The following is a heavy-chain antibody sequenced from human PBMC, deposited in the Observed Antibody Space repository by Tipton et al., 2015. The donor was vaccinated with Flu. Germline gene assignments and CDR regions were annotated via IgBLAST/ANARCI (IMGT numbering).Heavy chain of an antibody. D-gene: IGHD3-22*01. J-gene: IGHJ4*02. CDR2: IYTSGST. CDR1: GGSISSYSYY. CDR3: ASGGYDNSAREGFFGY. V-gene: IGHV4-61*02. Sequence: TLSLTCTVSGGSISSYSYYWSWIRQPAGKGLEWIGRIYTSGSTNYNPSLKSRVTISVDTSKNQFSLKLSSVTVADTAVYYCASGGYDNSAREGFFGYWGQGTLVTVSS.